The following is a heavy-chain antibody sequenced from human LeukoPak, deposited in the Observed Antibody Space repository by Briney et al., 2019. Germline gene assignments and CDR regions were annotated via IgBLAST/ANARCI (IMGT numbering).Heavy chain of an antibody. Sequence: SETLSLTCTVCGGSISTTSYFWAWIRQPPGEGLEWIGSSYYCGITYFNSSVKSRVTISVERSKKHFSLKLSSVTVADTALYYCARVYSSTHNWFDTWGQGIQVTVSS. J-gene: IGHJ5*02. D-gene: IGHD6-19*01. CDR1: GGSISTTSYF. CDR2: SYYCGIT. CDR3: ARVYSSTHNWFDT. V-gene: IGHV4-39*07.